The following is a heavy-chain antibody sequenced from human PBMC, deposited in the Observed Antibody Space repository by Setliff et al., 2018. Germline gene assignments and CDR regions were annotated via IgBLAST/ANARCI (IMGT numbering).Heavy chain of an antibody. V-gene: IGHV4-61*02. CDR3: ASYIPSAGCFDP. D-gene: IGHD2-21*01. Sequence: PSETLSLTCTVSGDSITSGSDYWNWSRQPAGKGLEWIGRIYTTGNTNYNPSLKSRVTISVDTSKKQFSLMLTSVTAADTAVYYCASYIPSAGCFDPWGQGALVTVS. CDR2: IYTTGNT. J-gene: IGHJ5*02. CDR1: GDSITSGSDY.